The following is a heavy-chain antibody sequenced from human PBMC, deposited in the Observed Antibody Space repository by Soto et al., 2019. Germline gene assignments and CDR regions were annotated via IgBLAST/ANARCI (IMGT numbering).Heavy chain of an antibody. V-gene: IGHV3-21*01. D-gene: IGHD2-15*01. J-gene: IGHJ4*02. CDR3: ARDKLRMVAATPAGIDY. CDR2: ISSSSSYI. Sequence: GGSLRLSCAASGFTFSSYSMNWVRQAPGKGLEWVSSISSSSSYIYYADSVKGRFTISRDNAKNSLYLQMNSLRAEDTAVYYCARDKLRMVAATPAGIDYWGQGTLVTVSS. CDR1: GFTFSSYS.